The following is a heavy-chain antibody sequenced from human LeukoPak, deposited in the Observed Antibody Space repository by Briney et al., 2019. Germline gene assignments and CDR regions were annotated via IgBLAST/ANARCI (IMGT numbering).Heavy chain of an antibody. CDR1: GGSISSSSYY. V-gene: IGHV4-39*07. CDR3: ARSGRYYGSGSSYNFDY. D-gene: IGHD3-10*01. Sequence: SETPSLTCTVSGGSISSSSYYWGWIRQPPGKGLEWIGSIYYSGSTYYNPSLKSRVTISVDTSKNQFSLKLSSVTAADTAVYYCARSGRYYGSGSSYNFDYWGQGTLVTVSS. J-gene: IGHJ4*02. CDR2: IYYSGST.